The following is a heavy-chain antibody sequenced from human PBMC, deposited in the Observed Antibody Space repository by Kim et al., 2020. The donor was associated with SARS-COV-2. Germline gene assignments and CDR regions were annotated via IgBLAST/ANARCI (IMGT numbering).Heavy chain of an antibody. CDR1: GFTFSSYS. CDR3: ARDPAAARPVFDY. Sequence: GGSLRLSCAASGFTFSSYSMNWVRQAPGKGLEWVSSISSSSSYIYYADSVKGRFTISRDNAKISLYLQMNSLRAEDTAVYYCARDPAAARPVFDYWGQGTLVTVSS. V-gene: IGHV3-21*01. D-gene: IGHD2-2*01. J-gene: IGHJ4*02. CDR2: ISSSSSYI.